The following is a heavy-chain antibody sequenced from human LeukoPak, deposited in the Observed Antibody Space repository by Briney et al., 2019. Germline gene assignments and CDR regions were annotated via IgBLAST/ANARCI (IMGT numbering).Heavy chain of an antibody. V-gene: IGHV1-18*01. CDR1: GYTLNTYG. CDR2: ISAYNGNT. CDR3: ARGGIPPHYYMDV. J-gene: IGHJ6*03. D-gene: IGHD6-13*01. Sequence: ASVKVSCKASGYTLNTYGISRVRQAPGQGLEWMGSISAYNGNTNYAQKLQGRVTLTTDTSTSTAYLELRSLRSDDTAVYYCARGGIPPHYYMDVWGKGTTVTVSS.